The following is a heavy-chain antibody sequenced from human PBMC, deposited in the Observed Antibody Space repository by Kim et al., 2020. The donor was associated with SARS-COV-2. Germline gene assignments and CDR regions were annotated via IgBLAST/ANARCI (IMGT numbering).Heavy chain of an antibody. CDR3: ARGHGAEVVVVAATPYYFDY. V-gene: IGHV4-34*01. D-gene: IGHD2-15*01. J-gene: IGHJ4*02. CDR1: GGSFSGYY. Sequence: SETLSLTCAVYGGSFSGYYWSWIRQPPGKGLEWIGEINHSGSTNYNPSLKSRVTISVDTSKNQFSLKLSSVTAADTAVYYCARGHGAEVVVVAATPYYFDYWGQGTLVTVSS. CDR2: INHSGST.